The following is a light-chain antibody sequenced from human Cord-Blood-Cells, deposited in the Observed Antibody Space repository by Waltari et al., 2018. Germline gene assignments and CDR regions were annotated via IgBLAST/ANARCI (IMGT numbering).Light chain of an antibody. Sequence: SYVLTQPPSASVAPGKTARITCGGNKIGSKSVHWYQQKPGQAPVLVIYYDSDRPSGIPERFSGSNSGNTATLTISRVEAGDEADYYCQVWDSSSDWVFGGGTKLTVL. CDR2: YDS. V-gene: IGLV3-21*04. CDR3: QVWDSSSDWV. J-gene: IGLJ3*02. CDR1: KIGSKS.